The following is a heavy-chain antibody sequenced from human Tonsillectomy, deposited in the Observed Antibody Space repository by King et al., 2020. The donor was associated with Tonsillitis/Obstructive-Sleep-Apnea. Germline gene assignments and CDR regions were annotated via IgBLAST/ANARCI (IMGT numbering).Heavy chain of an antibody. V-gene: IGHV3-53*01. CDR1: GFTVSSNY. CDR2: IYTGGIT. D-gene: IGHD3-10*01. J-gene: IGHJ4*02. Sequence: VQLVESGGGLIQPGGSLRLSCAASGFTVSSNYMSWVRQAPGKGLEWVSLIYTGGITYYADSVKGRFTISRDNSKNTLYLQMNSLRAEDTAVYYCARGGVITARSPFDTGGQGTLVTVPS. CDR3: ARGGVITARSPFDT.